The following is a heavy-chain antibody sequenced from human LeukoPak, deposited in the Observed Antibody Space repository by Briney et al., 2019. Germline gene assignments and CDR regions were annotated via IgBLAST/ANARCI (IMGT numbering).Heavy chain of an antibody. CDR1: GFTFSRYS. Sequence: PGGFLRLSCAASGFTFSRYSINWVRQAPGRGLEWVSSITSSSSYIYYADSVKGRFTISRDNAKNSLYLQMNSLRAEDTAVYYCARTFVVVTAEDAFDIWGQGTMVTVSS. CDR3: ARTFVVVTAEDAFDI. CDR2: ITSSSSYI. J-gene: IGHJ3*02. V-gene: IGHV3-21*01. D-gene: IGHD2-21*02.